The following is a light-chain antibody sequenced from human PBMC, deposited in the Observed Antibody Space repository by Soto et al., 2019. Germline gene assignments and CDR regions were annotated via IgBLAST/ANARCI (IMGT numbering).Light chain of an antibody. J-gene: IGKJ2*01. CDR1: QGISTW. Sequence: EIQMTQSPSSVSASVGDRVTITCRASQGISTWLAWYQQKAGKAPNLLIYGASNLHSGVPSRFSGSGSGTNFTLAITNLQPEDFATYYCQQSFHTPYTFGQGTKLEI. V-gene: IGKV1-12*01. CDR2: GAS. CDR3: QQSFHTPYT.